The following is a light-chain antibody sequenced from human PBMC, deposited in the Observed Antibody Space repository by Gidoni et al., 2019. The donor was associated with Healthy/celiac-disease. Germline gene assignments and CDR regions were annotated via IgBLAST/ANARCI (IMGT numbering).Light chain of an antibody. Sequence: EIVFTQSPGTLSLSPGERATLSCRASQSVSSSYLAWYQQKPGQAPRLLIYGASSRATGIPDRFSGSGSGTDFTLTISRLEPEDFAVYYCQQYGSSSGTFGGXTKVEIK. CDR1: QSVSSSY. J-gene: IGKJ4*01. CDR2: GAS. V-gene: IGKV3-20*01. CDR3: QQYGSSSGT.